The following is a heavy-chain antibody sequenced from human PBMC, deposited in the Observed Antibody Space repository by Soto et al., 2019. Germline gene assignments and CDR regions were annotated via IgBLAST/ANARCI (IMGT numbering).Heavy chain of an antibody. CDR2: IIPIFGTA. CDR3: AGDKGSDYGDYEGLDY. D-gene: IGHD4-17*01. Sequence: QVQLVQSGAEVKKPGSSVKVSCKASGGTFSSYAISWVRQAPGQGLEWMGGIIPIFGTANYAQKFQGRVTITADESTSTASMELRSLSSEDRAVYYCAGDKGSDYGDYEGLDYWGQGTLVTVSS. V-gene: IGHV1-69*01. J-gene: IGHJ4*02. CDR1: GGTFSSYA.